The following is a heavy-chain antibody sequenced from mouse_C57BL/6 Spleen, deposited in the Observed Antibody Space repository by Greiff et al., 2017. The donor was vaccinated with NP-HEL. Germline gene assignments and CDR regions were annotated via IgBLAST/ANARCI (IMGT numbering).Heavy chain of an antibody. CDR3: ARQGSTLYWYFDV. D-gene: IGHD5-1*01. Sequence: QVHVKQSGAELVRPGTSVKVSCKASGYAFTNYLIEWVKQRPGQGLEWIGVVNPGSGGTNYNEKFKGKATLTADKSSSTAYMQLSSLTSEDSAVYFCARQGSTLYWYFDVWGTGTTVTVSS. CDR2: VNPGSGGT. CDR1: GYAFTNYL. J-gene: IGHJ1*03. V-gene: IGHV1-54*01.